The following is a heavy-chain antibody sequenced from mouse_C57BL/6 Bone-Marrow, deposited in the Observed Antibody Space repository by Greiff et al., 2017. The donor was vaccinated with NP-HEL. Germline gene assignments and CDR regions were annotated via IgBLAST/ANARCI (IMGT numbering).Heavy chain of an antibody. CDR3: AKEGWLLRMDY. V-gene: IGHV2-5*01. J-gene: IGHJ4*01. CDR2: IWRGGST. Sequence: VQLQQSGPGLVQPSQSLSITCTVSGFSLTSYGVHWVRQSPGKGLEWLGVIWRGGSTDYNAAFMSGLGITKDNSKSQVFFKMNSQQADDTAIYYCAKEGWLLRMDYWGQGTSVTVSS. D-gene: IGHD2-3*01. CDR1: GFSLTSYG.